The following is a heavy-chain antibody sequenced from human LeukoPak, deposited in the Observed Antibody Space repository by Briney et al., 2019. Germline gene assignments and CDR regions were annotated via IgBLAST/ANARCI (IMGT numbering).Heavy chain of an antibody. D-gene: IGHD2-15*01. CDR1: GYTFTGYY. V-gene: IGHV1-2*02. CDR2: INPNSGGT. J-gene: IGHJ4*02. CDR3: ARAPVVVIAANFDY. Sequence: ASVKVSCKASGYTFTGYYMHWVRQAPGQGLEWMGWINPNSGGTNYAQKFQGRVTMTRDTSISTAYMELSRLRSDDTAVFYCARAPVVVIAANFDYWGQGTLVTVSS.